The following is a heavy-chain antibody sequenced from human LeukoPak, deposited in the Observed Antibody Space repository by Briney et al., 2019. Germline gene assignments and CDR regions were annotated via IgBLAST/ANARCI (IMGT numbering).Heavy chain of an antibody. CDR2: IYYSGST. V-gene: IGHV4-31*03. D-gene: IGHD5-18*01. Sequence: PSETLSLTCTVSGGSISSGGYYCSWIRQHPGKGLEWIGYIYYSGSTYYNPSLKSRVTISVDTSKNQFSLKLSSVTAADTAVHYCASGRRGYSYGTFDYWGQGTLVTVSS. CDR1: GGSISSGGYY. J-gene: IGHJ4*02. CDR3: ASGRRGYSYGTFDY.